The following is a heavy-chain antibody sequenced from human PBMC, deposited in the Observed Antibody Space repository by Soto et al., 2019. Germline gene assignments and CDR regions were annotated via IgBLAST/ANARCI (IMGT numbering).Heavy chain of an antibody. CDR3: AKDMDSSGYYYVGPFNI. D-gene: IGHD3-22*01. CDR1: GFTFDDYA. CDR2: ISWNSGNI. Sequence: GGSLRLSCAASGFTFDDYAMHWVRQAPGKGLEWVSGISWNSGNIGYADSVKGRFTISRDNAKNSLYLQMNSLRAEDTAFYYCAKDMDSSGYYYVGPFNIWGQGTMVTVSS. J-gene: IGHJ3*02. V-gene: IGHV3-9*01.